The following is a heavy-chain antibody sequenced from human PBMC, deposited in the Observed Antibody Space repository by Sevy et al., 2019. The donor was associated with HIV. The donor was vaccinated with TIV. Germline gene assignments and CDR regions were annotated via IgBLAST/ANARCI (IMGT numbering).Heavy chain of an antibody. J-gene: IGHJ6*02. V-gene: IGHV4-59*13. Sequence: SETLSLTCTVSGGSISSYYRSWIRQPPGKGLEWIGYIYYSGSTNYNPSLKSRVTISVDTSKNQFSLKLSSVTAADTAVYYCARVGIDGLAIYGMDVWGQGTTVTVSS. CDR2: IYYSGST. D-gene: IGHD6-13*01. CDR3: ARVGIDGLAIYGMDV. CDR1: GGSISSYY.